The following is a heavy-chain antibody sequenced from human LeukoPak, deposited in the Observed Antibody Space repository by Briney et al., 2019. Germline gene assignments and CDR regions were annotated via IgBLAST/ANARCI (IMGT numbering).Heavy chain of an antibody. CDR1: GDSLSNHY. J-gene: IGHJ3*02. Sequence: PSEILSLTCSVSGDSLSNHYWSWIRLPPGKGLEWIGNINDSGTTKYNPSLRSRVTISVDTSKSQFSLKLRSMTAADTALYYCAREWENGYHAFHIWGQGTMVTVSS. CDR3: AREWENGYHAFHI. V-gene: IGHV4-59*11. D-gene: IGHD1-26*01. CDR2: INDSGTT.